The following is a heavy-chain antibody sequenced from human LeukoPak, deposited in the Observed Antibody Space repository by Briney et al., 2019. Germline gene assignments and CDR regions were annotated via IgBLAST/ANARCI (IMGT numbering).Heavy chain of an antibody. J-gene: IGHJ4*02. D-gene: IGHD6-13*01. CDR1: GFTVSSNY. Sequence: TGGSLRLSCAASGFTVSSNYMSWVRQAPGKGLEWVSVIYSGGSTYYADSVKGRFTISRDNSKNTLYLQMNSLRAEDTAVYYCARESSGWYYFDYWGQGTLVTVSS. CDR3: ARESSGWYYFDY. V-gene: IGHV3-53*01. CDR2: IYSGGST.